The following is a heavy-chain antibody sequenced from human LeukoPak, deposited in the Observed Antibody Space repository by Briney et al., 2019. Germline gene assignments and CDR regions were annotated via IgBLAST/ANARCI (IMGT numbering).Heavy chain of an antibody. J-gene: IGHJ4*02. D-gene: IGHD6-19*01. CDR1: GFTFSSYW. Sequence: GGSLRLSCAASGFTFSSYWMSWVRQAPGNGLEWVANIKQDGSEKYYVDSVKGRFTISRDNAKNSLYLQMNSLRAEDTAVYYCARDRGHSSGWSRDYFDYWGQGTLVTVSS. CDR3: ARDRGHSSGWSRDYFDY. CDR2: IKQDGSEK. V-gene: IGHV3-7*01.